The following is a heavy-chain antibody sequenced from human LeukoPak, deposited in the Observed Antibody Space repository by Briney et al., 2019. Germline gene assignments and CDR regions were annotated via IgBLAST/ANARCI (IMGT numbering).Heavy chain of an antibody. CDR3: ARDLRFDY. J-gene: IGHJ4*02. CDR2: IIPILGIA. CDR1: GGTFSSYA. V-gene: IGHV1-69*04. Sequence: GASVKVSCKASGGTFSSYAISWVRQAPGQGLEWMGRIIPILGIANYAQKFQGRVTSTADKSTSTAYMELSSLRSEDTAVYYCARDLRFDYWGQGTLVTVSS.